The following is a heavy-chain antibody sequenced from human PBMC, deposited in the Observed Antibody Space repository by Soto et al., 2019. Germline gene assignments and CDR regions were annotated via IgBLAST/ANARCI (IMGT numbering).Heavy chain of an antibody. CDR1: GYTFTSYA. D-gene: IGHD1-7*01. CDR2: INAGNSNT. J-gene: IGHJ4*02. CDR3: ARNILGGTTDY. Sequence: ASVKVSCKASGYTFTSYAMHWVRQAPGQRLEWMGWINAGNSNTKYSQKFQGRVTITRDTSASTAYMELSSLRSEDTAVYYCARNILGGTTDYWGPGTLVTVSA. V-gene: IGHV1-3*01.